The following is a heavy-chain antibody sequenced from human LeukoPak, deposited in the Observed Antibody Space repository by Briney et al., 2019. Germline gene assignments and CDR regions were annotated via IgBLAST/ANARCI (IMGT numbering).Heavy chain of an antibody. D-gene: IGHD6-6*01. CDR3: ARDRDEPWVAARPNFDY. J-gene: IGHJ4*02. CDR1: GYTFTSYG. V-gene: IGHV1-18*01. CDR2: ISTDSGKT. Sequence: GASVKVSCKASGYTFTSYGISWVRQAPGQGLEWMGWISTDSGKTNYAQKLQGRVTMTTDTSTSTAYMELRSLRSDDTAVYYCARDRDEPWVAARPNFDYWGQGTLVTVSS.